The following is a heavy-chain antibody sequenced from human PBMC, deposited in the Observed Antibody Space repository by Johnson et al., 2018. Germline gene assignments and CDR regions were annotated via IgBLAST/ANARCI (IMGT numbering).Heavy chain of an antibody. D-gene: IGHD4-23*01. Sequence: QVQLVESGPGLVKPSETLSLTCTVSGVSISSSSYYWDWICQPPGKGLEWIGRISYSGSTYYNPSLKIRVTISVDTSKTQFSLKLSPVTAADTAIYYCARDGTYGGNQTPAYFQHWGQGNLVTVSS. CDR1: GVSISSSSYY. CDR2: ISYSGST. J-gene: IGHJ1*01. CDR3: ARDGTYGGNQTPAYFQH. V-gene: IGHV4-39*07.